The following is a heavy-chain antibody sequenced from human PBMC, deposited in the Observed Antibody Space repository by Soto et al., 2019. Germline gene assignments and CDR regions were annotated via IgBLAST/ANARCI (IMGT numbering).Heavy chain of an antibody. J-gene: IGHJ4*02. Sequence: ASVKVSCKPSGYTLNTYYLHWVRQAPGQGLEWMGIIHPSGGGSTYAQKFLGRVTMTRDTSTSTVFMELSSLRSADTAVYYCARGGHIAVVTASIDYRAQGTLVTVSS. D-gene: IGHD2-21*02. CDR1: GYTLNTYY. V-gene: IGHV1-46*02. CDR3: ARGGHIAVVTASIDY. CDR2: IHPSGGGS.